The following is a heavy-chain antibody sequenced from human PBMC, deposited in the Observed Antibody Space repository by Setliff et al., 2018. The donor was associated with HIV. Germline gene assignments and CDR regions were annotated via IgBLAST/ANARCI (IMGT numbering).Heavy chain of an antibody. D-gene: IGHD3-22*01. J-gene: IGHJ1*01. CDR3: ATIRGYYYDSSGQEYFQH. CDR2: MNPNSGDT. Sequence: ASVKVSCKASGYAFNSYTLNWVRQATGQGLEWMGWMNPNSGDTGYAQKFQGRVTMTRNTSISTAFMELSSLISEDTAMYYCATIRGYYYDSSGQEYFQHWGHGTLVTVSS. V-gene: IGHV1-8*01. CDR1: GYAFNSYT.